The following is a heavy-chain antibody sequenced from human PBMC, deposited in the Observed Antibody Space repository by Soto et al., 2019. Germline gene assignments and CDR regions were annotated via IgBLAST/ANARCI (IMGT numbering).Heavy chain of an antibody. D-gene: IGHD5-18*01. V-gene: IGHV3-23*01. CDR3: AKGGYNYGFLFDC. CDR1: GFTFSSYW. Sequence: GGSLRLSCAASGFTFSSYWMSWVRQAPGKGLEWVSTINNSGGNTYYADSVKGRFTISRDNSKNTLYLQMNSLRAEDTAVYYCAKGGYNYGFLFDCWGQGTLVTVSS. J-gene: IGHJ4*02. CDR2: INNSGGNT.